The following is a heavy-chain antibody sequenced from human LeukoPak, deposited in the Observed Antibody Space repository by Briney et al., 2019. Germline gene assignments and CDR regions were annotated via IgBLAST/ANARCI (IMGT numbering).Heavy chain of an antibody. V-gene: IGHV4-59*01. Sequence: PSETLSLTCTVSGGSISSYYWSWIRQPPGKGLEWIGYIYYSGSTNYNPSLKGRVTISVDTSKNQFSLKLSSVTAADTAVYYCARDKRGQYYYGSGSYYKEAYYYGMDVWGQGTTVTVSS. CDR3: ARDKRGQYYYGSGSYYKEAYYYGMDV. J-gene: IGHJ6*02. CDR1: GGSISSYY. CDR2: IYYSGST. D-gene: IGHD3-10*01.